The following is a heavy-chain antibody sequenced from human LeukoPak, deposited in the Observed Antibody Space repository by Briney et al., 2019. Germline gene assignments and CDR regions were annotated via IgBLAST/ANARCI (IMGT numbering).Heavy chain of an antibody. D-gene: IGHD3-22*01. CDR1: GFTFSNAW. CDR2: IKSKTDGGTT. J-gene: IGHJ4*02. CDR3: TTAYDSTPPTDY. Sequence: KSGGSLRLSCAASGFTFSNAWMSWVRQAPGKGLEWVGRIKSKTDGGTTDYAAPVKGRFTISRDDSKNTLYLQMNSLKTEDTAVYYCTTAYDSTPPTDYWGQGTLVTVSS. V-gene: IGHV3-15*01.